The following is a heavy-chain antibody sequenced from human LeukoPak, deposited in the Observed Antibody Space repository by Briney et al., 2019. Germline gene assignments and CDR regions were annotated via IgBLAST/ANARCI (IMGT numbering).Heavy chain of an antibody. V-gene: IGHV3-48*02. D-gene: IGHD6-19*01. CDR1: GFTFSSYG. Sequence: GGSLRLSCAASGFTFSSYGMNWVRQAPGKGLEWVSHISSSGSTMYYADSVKGRFTISRDNVKNSLYLQMNSLRDEDAAVYYCARDRDPYSSGPRPFDYWGQGTLVTVSS. CDR3: ARDRDPYSSGPRPFDY. J-gene: IGHJ4*02. CDR2: ISSSGSTM.